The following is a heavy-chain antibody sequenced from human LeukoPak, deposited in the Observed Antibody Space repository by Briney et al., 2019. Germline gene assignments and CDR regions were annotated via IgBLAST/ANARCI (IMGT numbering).Heavy chain of an antibody. CDR2: IRNKAQRYTT. CDR1: GFNFRDLY. V-gene: IGHV3-72*01. J-gene: IGHJ4*02. D-gene: IGHD1-26*01. Sequence: PGGSLRLSCAASGFNFRDLYMNWVRQAPGKGLEWVGRIRNKAQRYTTEYATSVKGRFTVSRDDSKNSLFLQMNSLKTEDTAVYYCARDTSASPDDCWGPGTLVTVSS. CDR3: ARDTSASPDDC.